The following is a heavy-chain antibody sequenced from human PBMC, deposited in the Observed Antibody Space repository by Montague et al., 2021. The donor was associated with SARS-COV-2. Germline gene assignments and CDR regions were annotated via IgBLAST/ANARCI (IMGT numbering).Heavy chain of an antibody. CDR2: IDHSGTT. Sequence: SETLSLTCAVYGGSFNDYYWTWIRQPPGKGLEWIGEIDHSGTTNYNPSLKSRLTMSVDTSKNQFSLTLNSVTAADTAVYYCARHPLGYCSSTSCYVGWGQGTLVTVSS. CDR1: GGSFNDYY. J-gene: IGHJ4*02. CDR3: ARHPLGYCSSTSCYVG. D-gene: IGHD2-2*01. V-gene: IGHV4-34*01.